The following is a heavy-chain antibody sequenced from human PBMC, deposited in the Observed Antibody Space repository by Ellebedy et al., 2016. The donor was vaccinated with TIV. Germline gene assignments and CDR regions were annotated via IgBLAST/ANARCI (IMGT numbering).Heavy chain of an antibody. Sequence: PGGSLRLSCAASGFTFSSYAMHWVRQAPGKGLEWVAVISYDGSNKYYADSVKGRFTISRDNSKNTLYLQMNSLRAEDTAVYYCACTVGDGYNDSGDYYGMDVWGQGTTVTVSS. CDR1: GFTFSSYA. D-gene: IGHD5-24*01. V-gene: IGHV3-30-3*01. CDR3: ACTVGDGYNDSGDYYGMDV. J-gene: IGHJ6*02. CDR2: ISYDGSNK.